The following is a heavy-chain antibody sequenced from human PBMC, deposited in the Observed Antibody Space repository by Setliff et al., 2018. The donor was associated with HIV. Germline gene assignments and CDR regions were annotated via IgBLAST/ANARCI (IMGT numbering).Heavy chain of an antibody. Sequence: GASVKVSCKAPGGTISNYGISWVRQAPGQGFEWMGGIIPIFGTANYAQKFQGRVTITADESTNTAYMDLSSLRSDDTAVYYCVTGGSSGAFDIWGQGTMVTVS. J-gene: IGHJ3*02. D-gene: IGHD6-13*01. CDR1: GGTISNYG. V-gene: IGHV1-69*13. CDR3: VTGGSSGAFDI. CDR2: IIPIFGTA.